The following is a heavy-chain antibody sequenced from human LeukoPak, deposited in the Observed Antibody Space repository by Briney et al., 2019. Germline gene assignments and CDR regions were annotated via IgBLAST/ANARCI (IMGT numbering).Heavy chain of an antibody. V-gene: IGHV3-23*01. D-gene: IGHD3-10*01. J-gene: IGHJ3*02. CDR2: ISGSGGST. CDR1: GFTFSSYA. CDR3: AKHYYGSGSYYDAFDI. Sequence: PGGSLRLSCAASGFTFSSYAMSWVRQAPGKGLEWVSAISGSGGSTYYADPVKGRFTISRDNSKNTLYLQMNSLRAEDTAVYYCAKHYYGSGSYYDAFDIWGQGTMVTVSS.